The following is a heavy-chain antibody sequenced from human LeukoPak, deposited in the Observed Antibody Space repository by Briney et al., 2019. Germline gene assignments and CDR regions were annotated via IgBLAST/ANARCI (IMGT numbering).Heavy chain of an antibody. CDR3: ARDGVVGYSSYGMDV. J-gene: IGHJ6*04. Sequence: SETLSLTCAVSGGSISSGGYSWSWIRQPPGKGLEWIGCIYHSGSTYYNPSLKSRVTMSVDRSKNQFSLKLSSVTAADTAVYYCARDGVVGYSSYGMDVWGKGTTVTVSS. D-gene: IGHD5-18*01. CDR1: GGSISSGGYS. CDR2: IYHSGST. V-gene: IGHV4-30-2*01.